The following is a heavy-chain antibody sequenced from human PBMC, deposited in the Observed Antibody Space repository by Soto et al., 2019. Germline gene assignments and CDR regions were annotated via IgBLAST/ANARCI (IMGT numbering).Heavy chain of an antibody. J-gene: IGHJ4*02. CDR1: GYTFTSYG. CDR2: ISAYNGNT. Sequence: ASVKVSCKASGYTFTSYGISWVRQAPGQGLEWMGWISAYNGNTNYAQKLQGRVTMTTDTSTSTAYMELRSLRSDDTAVYYCARAERVGYCSGGSCPKFDYWGQGTLVTVSS. V-gene: IGHV1-18*01. D-gene: IGHD2-15*01. CDR3: ARAERVGYCSGGSCPKFDY.